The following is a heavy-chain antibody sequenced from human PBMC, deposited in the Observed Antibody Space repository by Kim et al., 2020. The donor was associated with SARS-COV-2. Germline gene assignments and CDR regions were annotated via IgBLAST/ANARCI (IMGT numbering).Heavy chain of an antibody. Sequence: GALRLSCAASGFTFSSYAMHWVRQAPGKGLEWVAVISYDGSNKYYADSVKGRFTISRDNSKNTLYLQMNSLRAEDTAVYYCARDPLIAVAGGFGYWGQGTLVTASS. V-gene: IGHV3-30*04. CDR2: ISYDGSNK. CDR1: GFTFSSYA. D-gene: IGHD6-19*01. J-gene: IGHJ4*02. CDR3: ARDPLIAVAGGFGY.